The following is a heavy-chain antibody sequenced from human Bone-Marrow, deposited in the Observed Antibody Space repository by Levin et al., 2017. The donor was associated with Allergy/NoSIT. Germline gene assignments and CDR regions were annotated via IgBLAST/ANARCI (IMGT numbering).Heavy chain of an antibody. Sequence: SGPTLVKPTQTLTLTCTYSGFSLKSGGVGVGWIRQPPGKALEWLALVYWDDEKRYRPSLRNRVTITKDTSKNQVVLTMTNMDPVDTATYSCAHTTGDGFFDYWGRGTLVTVSS. J-gene: IGHJ4*02. CDR2: VYWDDEK. V-gene: IGHV2-5*02. CDR3: AHTTGDGFFDY. D-gene: IGHD5-24*01. CDR1: GFSLKSGGVG.